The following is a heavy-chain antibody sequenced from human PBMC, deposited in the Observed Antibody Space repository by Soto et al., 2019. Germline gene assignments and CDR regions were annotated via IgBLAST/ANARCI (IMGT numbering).Heavy chain of an antibody. CDR3: ARYDSSGYYWPYYYYGMDV. D-gene: IGHD3-22*01. J-gene: IGHJ6*02. Sequence: TGGSLRLSCAASGFTFSTYSMNWVRQAPGKGLEWVSSISSSSSYIYYADSVKGRFTISRDNAENSLYLQMNSLRAEDTAVYYCARYDSSGYYWPYYYYGMDVWGQGTTVTVSS. CDR2: ISSSSSYI. V-gene: IGHV3-21*01. CDR1: GFTFSTYS.